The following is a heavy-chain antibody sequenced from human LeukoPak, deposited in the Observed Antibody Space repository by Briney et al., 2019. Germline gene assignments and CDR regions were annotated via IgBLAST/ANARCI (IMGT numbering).Heavy chain of an antibody. Sequence: PGGSLRLSCAASGFTFSAYGVTWVRQAPGKGLEWVSSMGVSGDNVHYADSVKGRFAISRDNSKSTLYLQMNSLRAEDAAVYYCAKDPNGDYVGAFDTWGQGTMVIVSS. D-gene: IGHD4-17*01. J-gene: IGHJ3*02. CDR2: MGVSGDNV. V-gene: IGHV3-23*01. CDR1: GFTFSAYG. CDR3: AKDPNGDYVGAFDT.